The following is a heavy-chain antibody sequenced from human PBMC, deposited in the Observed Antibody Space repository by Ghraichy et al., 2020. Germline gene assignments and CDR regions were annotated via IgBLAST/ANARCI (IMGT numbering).Heavy chain of an antibody. V-gene: IGHV4-4*07. CDR2: IYTSGST. CDR1: GGSISSYY. J-gene: IGHJ6*02. Sequence: SETLSLTCTVSGGSISSYYWSWIRQPAGKGLEWIGRIYTSGSTNYNPPLKSRVTMSVDTSKNQFSLKLSSVTAADTAVYYCAREDIVVVPAAIDYYYGMDVWGQGTTVTVSS. CDR3: AREDIVVVPAAIDYYYGMDV. D-gene: IGHD2-2*02.